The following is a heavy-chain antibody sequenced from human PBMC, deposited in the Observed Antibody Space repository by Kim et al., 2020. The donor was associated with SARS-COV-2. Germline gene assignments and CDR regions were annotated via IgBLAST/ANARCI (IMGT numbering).Heavy chain of an antibody. V-gene: IGHV3-23*01. CDR2: ISAAGTTT. CDR3: ARGRYGD. J-gene: IGHJ4*02. D-gene: IGHD5-18*01. Sequence: GGSLRLSCAASGFSFNNYALTWVRQAPGKGLEWVSFISAAGTTTYYADSVKGRFTISRDTPKNILYLQMNSLKAEDTALYYCARGRYGDWGRGTLVNVSS. CDR1: GFSFNNYA.